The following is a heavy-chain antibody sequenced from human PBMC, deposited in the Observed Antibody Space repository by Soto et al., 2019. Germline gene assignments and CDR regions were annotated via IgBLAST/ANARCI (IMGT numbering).Heavy chain of an antibody. CDR2: ISYDGGNK. J-gene: IGHJ6*02. CDR1: GFTFSNYG. D-gene: IGHD2-2*01. V-gene: IGHV3-30*18. Sequence: GGSLRLSCAASGFTFSNYGMHWVRQAPGKGLEWVAVISYDGGNKYYAGSVKGRFTISRDNSKNTLSLQMNSLRAEDTAVYYCAKQLGYCSSTSCRDYYYGMDVWGQGTTVTVSS. CDR3: AKQLGYCSSTSCRDYYYGMDV.